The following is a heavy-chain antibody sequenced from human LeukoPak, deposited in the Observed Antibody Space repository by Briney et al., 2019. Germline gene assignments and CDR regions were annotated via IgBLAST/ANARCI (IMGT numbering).Heavy chain of an antibody. CDR1: GGSISSSSYY. Sequence: SETLSLTCTVSGGSISSSSYYWGWIRQPPGKGLEWIGSIYYSGSTYYNPSLKSRVTISVDTSKNQFSLKLSSVTAADTAVYYCARIVESTSYYFDYWGQGTLVTVSS. J-gene: IGHJ4*02. CDR2: IYYSGST. CDR3: ARIVESTSYYFDY. D-gene: IGHD3-22*01. V-gene: IGHV4-39*01.